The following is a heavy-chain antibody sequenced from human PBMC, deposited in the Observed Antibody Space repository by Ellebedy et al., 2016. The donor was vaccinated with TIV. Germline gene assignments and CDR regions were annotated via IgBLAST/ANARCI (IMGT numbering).Heavy chain of an antibody. J-gene: IGHJ4*02. CDR2: IHYSEAT. Sequence: SETLSLXCTVSGGSISSGTYYWSWIRQHPGQGLEWIGYIHYSEATYYNPSLKSRVTLSVDTSKSQFSLKLSSVTAADTAMYYCARDLGGYASFDSWGQGTLVTVSS. V-gene: IGHV4-31*03. D-gene: IGHD5-12*01. CDR3: ARDLGGYASFDS. CDR1: GGSISSGTYY.